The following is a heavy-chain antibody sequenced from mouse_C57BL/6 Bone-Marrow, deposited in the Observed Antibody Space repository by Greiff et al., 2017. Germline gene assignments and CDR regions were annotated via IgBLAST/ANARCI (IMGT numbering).Heavy chain of an antibody. J-gene: IGHJ4*01. CDR1: GYTFTNYW. Sequence: QVQLQQPGAELVKPGASVKLSCKASGYTFTNYWMHWVKQRPGQGLEWIGMMHPNGGSPDYNEKFKSEATLSVDKSSRTAYMELSSLTSEDSAVYYYERAYDYVDYTMDYWGQGTSVTVSS. CDR3: ERAYDYVDYTMDY. CDR2: MHPNGGSP. V-gene: IGHV1-64*01. D-gene: IGHD2-4*01.